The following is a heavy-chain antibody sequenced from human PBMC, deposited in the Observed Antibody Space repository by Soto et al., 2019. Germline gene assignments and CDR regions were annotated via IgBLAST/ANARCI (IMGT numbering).Heavy chain of an antibody. V-gene: IGHV5-51*01. CDR1: GYSFTTYC. J-gene: IGHJ5*02. CDR3: ARKDKSGYFNWFDP. CDR2: IYPSDSDT. D-gene: IGHD3-22*01. Sequence: PGESLKISCKGSGYSFTTYCIALVLQMPGKGLDWMGVIYPSDSDTRYSPSFQGQVTISADRSTSTVFLQWASLKASDTAVYFCARKDKSGYFNWFDPWGQGTLVTVSS.